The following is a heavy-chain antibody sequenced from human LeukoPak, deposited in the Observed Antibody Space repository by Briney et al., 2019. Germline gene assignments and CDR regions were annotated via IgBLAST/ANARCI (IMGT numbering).Heavy chain of an antibody. D-gene: IGHD6-19*01. J-gene: IGHJ4*02. CDR2: MNPNSGNT. Sequence: ASVKVSCKASGYTFTSYDINWVRQATGQGLEWMGRMNPNSGNTGYAQKFQGRVTMTRNTSISTAYMELSSLRSEDTAVYYCARWTWAVAGRTADYWGQGTLVTVSS. V-gene: IGHV1-8*01. CDR1: GYTFTSYD. CDR3: ARWTWAVAGRTADY.